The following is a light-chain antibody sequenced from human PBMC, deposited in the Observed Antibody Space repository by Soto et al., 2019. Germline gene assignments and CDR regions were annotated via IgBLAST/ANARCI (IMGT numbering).Light chain of an antibody. CDR2: KAS. J-gene: IGKJ1*01. Sequence: DIQMTQSPSTLSASVGDRVTITCRASQTINKWLAWYQQKPGKAPKLLIYKASSLEGVVSSRFSGSASGTAFTLSISSLQPDDFATFYCQQYHNYPWTFGQGTKVEI. CDR3: QQYHNYPWT. CDR1: QTINKW. V-gene: IGKV1-5*03.